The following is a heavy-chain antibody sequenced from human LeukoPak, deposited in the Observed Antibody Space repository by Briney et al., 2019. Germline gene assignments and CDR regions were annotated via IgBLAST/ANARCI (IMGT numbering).Heavy chain of an antibody. CDR2: IYYSGST. J-gene: IGHJ5*02. V-gene: IGHV4-39*01. CDR3: ARREIAAAGTLWFDP. CDR1: GGTISSSSYY. Sequence: MTSETLSLTCTVSGGTISSSSYYWGWIRQPPGKGLEWIGSIYYSGSTYYNPSLKSRVTISVDTSKNQFSLKLSSVTAADTAVYYCARREIAAAGTLWFDPWGQGTLVTVSS. D-gene: IGHD6-13*01.